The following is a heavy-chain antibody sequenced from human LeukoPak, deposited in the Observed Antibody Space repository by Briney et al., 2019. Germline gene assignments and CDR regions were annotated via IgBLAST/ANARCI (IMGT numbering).Heavy chain of an antibody. CDR3: AKDQGYSYGYVSY. J-gene: IGHJ4*02. Sequence: PGGSLRLSCAASGFTFSTYGMHWVRQAPGKGLEWVAFIRYDGSNKYYADSVKGRFTISRDNSKNTLYLQMNSLRPEDTAVYYCAKDQGYSYGYVSYWGQGTLVTVSS. D-gene: IGHD5-18*01. CDR1: GFTFSTYG. V-gene: IGHV3-30*02. CDR2: IRYDGSNK.